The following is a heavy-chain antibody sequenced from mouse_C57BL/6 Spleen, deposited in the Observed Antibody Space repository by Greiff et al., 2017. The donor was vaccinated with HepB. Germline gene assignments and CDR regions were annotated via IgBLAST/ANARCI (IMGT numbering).Heavy chain of an antibody. CDR2: IYPRSGNT. CDR3: AKYDYDFHFDY. D-gene: IGHD2-4*01. CDR1: GYTFTSYG. Sequence: QVQLQQSGAELARPGASVKLSCKASGYTFTSYGISWVKQRTGQGLEWIGEIYPRSGNTYYNEKFKGKDTLTADKSSSTAYMELRSLTSEDSAVYFCAKYDYDFHFDYWGQGTTRTVSS. V-gene: IGHV1-81*01. J-gene: IGHJ2*01.